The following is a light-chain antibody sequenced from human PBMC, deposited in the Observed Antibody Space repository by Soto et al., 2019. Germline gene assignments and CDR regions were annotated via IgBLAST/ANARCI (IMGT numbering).Light chain of an antibody. CDR3: QQYNNWPLT. J-gene: IGKJ4*01. CDR2: GAS. CDR1: QSFSNY. Sequence: EKVMTQSPATLSVSPGEGATLSCRASQSFSNYLSWYQHKPGQATRLLIYGASTRAAGIPARFSGSGSGTEFTLTISSLHSEDFAVYYCQQYNNWPLTFGGGTKVDI. V-gene: IGKV3-15*01.